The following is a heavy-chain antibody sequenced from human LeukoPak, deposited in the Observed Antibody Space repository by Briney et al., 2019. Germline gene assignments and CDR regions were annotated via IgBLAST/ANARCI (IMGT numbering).Heavy chain of an antibody. V-gene: IGHV3-7*01. CDR1: GFTFSSYW. Sequence: QPGGSLRLSCAASGFTFSSYWMSWVRQAPGKGREWVANINQDGSEKYYVDSVKGRFTISRDNAKNSLYLQMNSLRAEDTAVYYCARHSHSNYFDYWGQGTLVTVSS. CDR2: INQDGSEK. D-gene: IGHD4-11*01. CDR3: ARHSHSNYFDY. J-gene: IGHJ4*02.